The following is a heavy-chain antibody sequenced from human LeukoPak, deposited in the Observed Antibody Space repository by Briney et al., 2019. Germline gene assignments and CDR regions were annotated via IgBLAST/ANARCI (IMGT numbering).Heavy chain of an antibody. CDR2: ISYDGSNK. CDR1: GFTFSSSG. D-gene: IGHD3-3*02. V-gene: IGHV3-30*03. CDR3: ARAPFSPEGY. Sequence: GRSLRLSCAASGFTFSSSGMHWVRQAPGKGLEWVAVISYDGSNKYYADSVKGRFTISRDNSKNTLYLQMNSLRAEDTAVYYCARAPFSPEGYWGQGTLVTVSS. J-gene: IGHJ4*02.